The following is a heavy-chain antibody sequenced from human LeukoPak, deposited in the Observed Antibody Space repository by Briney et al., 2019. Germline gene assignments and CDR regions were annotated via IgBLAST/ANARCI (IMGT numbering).Heavy chain of an antibody. CDR1: GGSISSGGYS. J-gene: IGHJ4*02. Sequence: SQTLSLTCAVSGGSISSGGYSWSWIRQPPGKGLEWIGYIYHSGSTYYIPSLKSRVTISVDRSKNQFSLKLSSVTAADTAVYYCARESTMVRALDYWGQGTLVTVSS. D-gene: IGHD3-10*01. V-gene: IGHV4-30-2*01. CDR2: IYHSGST. CDR3: ARESTMVRALDY.